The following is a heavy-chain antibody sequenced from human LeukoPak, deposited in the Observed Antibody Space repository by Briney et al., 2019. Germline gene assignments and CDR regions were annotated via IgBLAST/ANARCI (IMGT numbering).Heavy chain of an antibody. V-gene: IGHV1-2*02. D-gene: IGHD2-21*02. J-gene: IGHJ4*02. CDR2: INPHSGGT. Sequence: EASVKVSCKASGFTFTAYYIHWVRQAPGQGLEWMGYINPHSGGTSSPQKFQGRVTMTTDTSISAAYMELSSLISDDTAMYYCVREGNELLSKKFDYWGQGTPVTVSS. CDR1: GFTFTAYY. CDR3: VREGNELLSKKFDY.